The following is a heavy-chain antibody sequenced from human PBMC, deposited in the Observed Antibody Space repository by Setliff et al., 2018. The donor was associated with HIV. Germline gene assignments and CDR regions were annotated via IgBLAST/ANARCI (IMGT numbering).Heavy chain of an antibody. Sequence: SETLSRTCTVSGGSISSYYWNWIRQPAGKGLEWIGYIYTSRGTNYNHSLRTRVIISVDTSNQFSLKLSSVTAADAAVYYCARSPSYRSSWEYYFDYWGQGILVTVSS. V-gene: IGHV4-4*09. CDR2: IYTSRGT. D-gene: IGHD6-13*01. CDR3: ARSPSYRSSWEYYFDY. J-gene: IGHJ4*02. CDR1: GGSISSYY.